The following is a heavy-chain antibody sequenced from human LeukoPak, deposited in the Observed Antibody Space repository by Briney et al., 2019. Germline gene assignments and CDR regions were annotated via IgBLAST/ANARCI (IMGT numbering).Heavy chain of an antibody. CDR3: ARDFLGDFDWFTGSFDY. D-gene: IGHD3-9*01. CDR2: IKQDGSEK. V-gene: IGHV3-7*01. CDR1: GFTFSSYW. Sequence: GGSLRLSCAASGFTFSSYWMSWVRQAPGKGLEWVANIKQDGSEKYYVDSVKGRFTISRDNAKNSLYLQMNSLRAEDTAVYYCARDFLGDFDWFTGSFDYCGQGTLVTVSS. J-gene: IGHJ4*02.